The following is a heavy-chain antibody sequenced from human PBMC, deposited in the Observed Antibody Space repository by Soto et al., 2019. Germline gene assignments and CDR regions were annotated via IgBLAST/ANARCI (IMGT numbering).Heavy chain of an antibody. V-gene: IGHV1-8*01. Sequence: ASVKVSCKASGYTFTSYDINWVRQATGQGLEWMGWMNPNTGYTVYAQKFQGRVTMTRNTSINTAYMELSSLRSEDTAVYYCASGTPQEWDGSVYWGQGTLVTVSS. CDR2: MNPNTGYT. J-gene: IGHJ4*02. CDR1: GYTFTSYD. CDR3: ASGTPQEWDGSVY. D-gene: IGHD1-26*01.